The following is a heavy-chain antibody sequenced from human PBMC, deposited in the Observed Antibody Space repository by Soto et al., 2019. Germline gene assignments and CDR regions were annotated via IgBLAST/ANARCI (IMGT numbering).Heavy chain of an antibody. CDR3: ARKEYYSDY. V-gene: IGHV4-59*01. CDR1: GGSISGYF. D-gene: IGHD3-10*01. Sequence: PSETLSLTCTVSGGSISGYFWTWIRQPPGKGLEWIGYISHTGITNYNSSLKSRVTMSVDTSKNQFSLRVSSLTAADTAVYYCARKEYYSDYWGQGILVTVSS. J-gene: IGHJ4*02. CDR2: ISHTGIT.